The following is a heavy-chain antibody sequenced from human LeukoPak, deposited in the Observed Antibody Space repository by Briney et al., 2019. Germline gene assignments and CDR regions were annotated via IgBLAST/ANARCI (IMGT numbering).Heavy chain of an antibody. CDR2: ISAYNGNT. D-gene: IGHD3-16*02. CDR1: GYTLTSYG. Sequence: PRASVTVSCKASGYTLTSYGISWVRQAPGQGLEWMGWISAYNGNTNYAQKLQGRVTMTTDTSTSTAYMELRSLRSDDTAVYYCARVEQLIVSDYYMDVWGKGTTVTISS. J-gene: IGHJ6*03. V-gene: IGHV1-18*01. CDR3: ARVEQLIVSDYYMDV.